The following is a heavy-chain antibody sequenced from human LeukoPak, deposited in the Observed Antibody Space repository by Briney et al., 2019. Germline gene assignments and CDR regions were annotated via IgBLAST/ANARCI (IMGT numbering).Heavy chain of an antibody. CDR1: GFTFSSYS. D-gene: IGHD6-13*01. CDR2: ISSSSSYI. V-gene: IGHV3-21*01. J-gene: IGHJ4*02. CDR3: ARDPEFPAAGHY. Sequence: GGSLRLSCAASGFTFSSYSMNWVRQAPGKGLKWVSSISSSSSYIYYADSVKGRFTISRDNAKNSLYLQMNSLRAEDTAVYYCARDPEFPAAGHYWGQGTLVTVSS.